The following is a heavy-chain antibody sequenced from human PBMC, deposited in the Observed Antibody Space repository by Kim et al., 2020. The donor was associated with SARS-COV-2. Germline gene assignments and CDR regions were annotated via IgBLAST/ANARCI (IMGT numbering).Heavy chain of an antibody. Sequence: GGSLRLSCAASGFTFSNYTMSWVRQAPGEGLEWVSGISGSGGSTYYADSVKGRFTISRDNSKNTLYLQINSLRAEDTAIYYCAKGIISAPGNLDSWGQGTLVTVSS. V-gene: IGHV3-23*01. CDR2: ISGSGGST. CDR3: AKGIISAPGNLDS. D-gene: IGHD6-13*01. J-gene: IGHJ4*02. CDR1: GFTFSNYT.